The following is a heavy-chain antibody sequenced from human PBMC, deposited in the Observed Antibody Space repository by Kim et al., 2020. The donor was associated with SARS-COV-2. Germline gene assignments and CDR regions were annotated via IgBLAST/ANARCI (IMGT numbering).Heavy chain of an antibody. V-gene: IGHV3-7*01. J-gene: IGHJ4*02. CDR3: ARDPARYCSGGSCDFDY. CDR2: IKQDGSEK. CDR1: GFTFSSYW. Sequence: GGSLRLSCAASGFTFSSYWMSWVRQAPGKGLEWVANIKQDGSEKYYVDSVKGRFTISRDNAKNSLYLQMNSLRAEDTAVYYCARDPARYCSGGSCDFDYWGQGTLVTVSS. D-gene: IGHD2-15*01.